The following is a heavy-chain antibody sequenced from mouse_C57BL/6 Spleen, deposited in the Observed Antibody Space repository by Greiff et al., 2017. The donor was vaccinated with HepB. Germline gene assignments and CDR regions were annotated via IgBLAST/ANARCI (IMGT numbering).Heavy chain of an antibody. J-gene: IGHJ1*03. D-gene: IGHD1-2*01. CDR3: ARTAQRDDWYFDV. CDR1: GYTFTSYW. CDR2: IDPSDSYT. Sequence: QVQLQQPGAELVMPGASVKLSCKASGYTFTSYWMHWVKQRPGQGLEWIGEIDPSDSYTNYNQKFKGKSTLTVDKSSSTAYMQLSSLTSEDSAVYYCARTAQRDDWYFDVWGTGTTVTVSS. V-gene: IGHV1-69*01.